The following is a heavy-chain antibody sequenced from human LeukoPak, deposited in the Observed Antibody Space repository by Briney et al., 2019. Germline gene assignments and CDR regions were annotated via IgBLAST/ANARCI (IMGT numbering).Heavy chain of an antibody. CDR3: ARLTRLSTSPDRYYLDY. D-gene: IGHD6-6*01. Sequence: SETLSLTCTVSGGSISSSSYYWGWIRQPPGKGLEWIGSIHYSGSTYYKPSLKSRVTISVDTSKNQFSLKLSSVTAADSAVYYCARLTRLSTSPDRYYLDYWGQGTLVTVSS. J-gene: IGHJ4*02. CDR1: GGSISSSSYY. V-gene: IGHV4-39*07. CDR2: IHYSGST.